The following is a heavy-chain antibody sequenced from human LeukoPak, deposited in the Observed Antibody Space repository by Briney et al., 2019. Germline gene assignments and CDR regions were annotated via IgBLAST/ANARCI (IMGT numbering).Heavy chain of an antibody. CDR3: ATDPGTMIVVP. Sequence: TGGSLRLPCAASGFTFSSYVMTWFRQAPGKGLEWVSVISDSGDSTYYADSVKGRFTISRDNSKNTLYLQMSSLRAEDTAVYYCATDPGTMIVVPWGQGTLVTVSS. CDR2: ISDSGDST. CDR1: GFTFSSYV. J-gene: IGHJ4*02. D-gene: IGHD3-22*01. V-gene: IGHV3-23*01.